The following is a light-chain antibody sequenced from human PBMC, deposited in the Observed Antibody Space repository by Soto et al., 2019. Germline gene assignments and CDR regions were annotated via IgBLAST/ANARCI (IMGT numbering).Light chain of an antibody. CDR3: QQYDSSPIT. J-gene: IGKJ5*01. V-gene: IGKV3-20*01. Sequence: ESVLTQSPGTLSLSPGERATLSCRASQSVSSSYLAWYQQKPGQAPSLLIYGASRRATGIPDRFSGSGSGTDFTLTISRLEPEDFAVYYCQQYDSSPITFGQGTRLEIK. CDR2: GAS. CDR1: QSVSSSY.